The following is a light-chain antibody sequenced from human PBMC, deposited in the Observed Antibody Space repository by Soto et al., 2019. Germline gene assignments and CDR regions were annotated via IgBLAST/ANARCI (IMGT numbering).Light chain of an antibody. CDR3: QQRSKWTHIT. CDR2: DAS. V-gene: IGKV3D-20*02. J-gene: IGKJ5*01. Sequence: EIVLTQFPGTLPLSPGARATLSCRASQSVSSSYLAWYQQKPGQAPRLLIYDASNRATGIPARFSGSGSGTDFTLTISSLEPEDFAVYYCQQRSKWTHITLGQGTRLEIK. CDR1: QSVSSSY.